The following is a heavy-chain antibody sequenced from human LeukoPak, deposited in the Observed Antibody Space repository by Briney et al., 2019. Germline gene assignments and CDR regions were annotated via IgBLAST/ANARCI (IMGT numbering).Heavy chain of an antibody. J-gene: IGHJ2*01. Sequence: SVKVSCKASGGTFSSYAISWVRQALGQGLEWMGRIIPILGIANYAQKFQGRVTITADKSTSTAYMELSSLRSEDTAVYYCARGVVVVPAATYWYFDLWGRGTLVTVSS. CDR2: IIPILGIA. V-gene: IGHV1-69*04. CDR1: GGTFSSYA. CDR3: ARGVVVVPAATYWYFDL. D-gene: IGHD2-2*01.